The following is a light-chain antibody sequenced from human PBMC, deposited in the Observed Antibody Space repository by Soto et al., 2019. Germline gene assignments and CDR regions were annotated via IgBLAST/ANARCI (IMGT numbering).Light chain of an antibody. Sequence: VLTQPASVSGSPGQSITISCTGTSSDVGGYNYVSWYQLHPGKAPKLIIYEVSNRPSGVSNRFSGSKSGNTASLTISGLQAEDEADYYCNSYTSSTAYVFGTGTKVTVL. CDR3: NSYTSSTAYV. V-gene: IGLV2-14*01. CDR1: SSDVGGYNY. CDR2: EVS. J-gene: IGLJ1*01.